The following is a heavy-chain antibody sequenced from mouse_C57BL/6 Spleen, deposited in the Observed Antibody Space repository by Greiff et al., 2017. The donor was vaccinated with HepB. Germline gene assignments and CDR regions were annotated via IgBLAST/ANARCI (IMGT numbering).Heavy chain of an antibody. V-gene: IGHV1-80*01. CDR3: ARSSYYSNLLDY. CDR2: IYPGDGDT. CDR1: GYAFSSYW. D-gene: IGHD2-5*01. J-gene: IGHJ2*01. Sequence: QVQLQQSGAELVKPGASVKISCKASGYAFSSYWMNWVKQRPGKGLEWIGQIYPGDGDTNYNGKFKGKATLTADKSSSTAYMQLSSLTSEDSAVYFCARSSYYSNLLDYWGQGTTLTVSS.